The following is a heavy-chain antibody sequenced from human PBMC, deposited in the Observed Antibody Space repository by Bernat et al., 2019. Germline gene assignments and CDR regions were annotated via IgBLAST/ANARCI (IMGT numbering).Heavy chain of an antibody. CDR1: GFTFSSYW. CDR3: ARRDGSKSIIDY. CDR2: IDRDGSST. Sequence: EVQLVDSGGGLVQPGGSLRLSCAASGFTFSSYWMHWVRQAPDKGLVWFSRIDRDGSSTNYADSVRGRFTISRDNAKNTLYLQMNSLRAEDTAVYYCARRDGSKSIIDYWGQGTLVAVSS. J-gene: IGHJ4*02. V-gene: IGHV3-74*01. D-gene: IGHD5-24*01.